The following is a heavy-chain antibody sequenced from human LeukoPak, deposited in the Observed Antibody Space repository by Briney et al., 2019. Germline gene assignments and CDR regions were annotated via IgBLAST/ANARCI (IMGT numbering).Heavy chain of an antibody. V-gene: IGHV4-59*01. CDR2: TYHSGTN. J-gene: IGHJ4*02. CDR3: ARDGYGGVDC. Sequence: SETLSLTCTVSSASITTYYWGWLRPPPGKGLEWVGYTYHSGTNNDNTSLKSRVTISEEPSKKQFSLKCSSWTAADPALYYCARDGYGGVDCWGQGTLVTASS. CDR1: SASITTYY. D-gene: IGHD3-10*01.